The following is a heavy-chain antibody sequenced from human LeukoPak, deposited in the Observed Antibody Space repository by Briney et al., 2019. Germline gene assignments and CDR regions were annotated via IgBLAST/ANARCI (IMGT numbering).Heavy chain of an antibody. V-gene: IGHV3-30-3*01. CDR3: ARGRDIVGALDY. J-gene: IGHJ4*02. CDR2: ISYDGSNK. CDR1: GFTFSSYA. D-gene: IGHD1-26*01. Sequence: GGSLRLSCAASGFTFSSYAMHWVRQPPGKGLEWVAVISYDGSNKYYADSVKGRFTISRDNSKNTLYLQMNSLRAEDTAVYYCARGRDIVGALDYWGQGTLVTVSS.